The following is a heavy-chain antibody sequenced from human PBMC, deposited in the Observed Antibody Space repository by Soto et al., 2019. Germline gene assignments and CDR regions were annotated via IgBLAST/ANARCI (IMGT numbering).Heavy chain of an antibody. Sequence: PGGSLRLSCAASGFSFDSYAMTWVRQAPGKGLEWVSGISNSCVTSSYADSVKGRFTISRYNSKNTLYLEMNSLRAEDTAVYYYAKELTEADVVVSFYSWGQGNLVTVSS. J-gene: IGHJ4*02. D-gene: IGHD2-15*01. CDR1: GFSFDSYA. V-gene: IGHV3-23*01. CDR2: ISNSCVTS. CDR3: AKELTEADVVVSFYS.